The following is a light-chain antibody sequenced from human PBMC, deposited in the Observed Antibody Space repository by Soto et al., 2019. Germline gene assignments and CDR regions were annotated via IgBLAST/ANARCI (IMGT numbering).Light chain of an antibody. CDR2: GAS. J-gene: IGKJ2*01. CDR3: QQYDELPPPYT. CDR1: QSVSSN. Sequence: EIVMTQSPATLSVSPGERATLSCRASQSVSSNLAWYQQKPGQAPRLLIYGASTRATGIPARISGSGSGTEFTLTISSLQSEDFAIYYCQQYDELPPPYTLGQGTKLEI. V-gene: IGKV3-15*01.